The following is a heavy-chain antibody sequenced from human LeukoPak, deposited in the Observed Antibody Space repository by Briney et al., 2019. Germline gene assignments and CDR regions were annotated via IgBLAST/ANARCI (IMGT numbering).Heavy chain of an antibody. D-gene: IGHD1-26*01. CDR2: VIPILGTT. V-gene: IGHV1-69*05. CDR1: GSTFSRSA. CDR3: ARDDGSATMGFDS. J-gene: IGHJ4*02. Sequence: SVKVSCKASGSTFSRSAISWVRQAPGQGLQWMGGVIPILGTTNYAQRFQDRVSITTDDSTSTSYMEFRSLRSVDTAVYYCARDDGSATMGFDSWAQGTLVTVSS.